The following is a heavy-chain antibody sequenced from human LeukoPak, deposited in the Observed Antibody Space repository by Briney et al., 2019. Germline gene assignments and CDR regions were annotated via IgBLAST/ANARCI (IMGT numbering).Heavy chain of an antibody. V-gene: IGHV3-33*01. J-gene: IGHJ4*02. CDR3: ARDRGPGGLAGTYY. D-gene: IGHD6-19*01. CDR1: GFTFSSYA. Sequence: PGGSLRLSCVASGFTFSSYAMHWVRQAPGKGLEWVAVIWHDGSSHTYTDSVKGRFTISRANSKNTLDLHMNSLRAEDTAMYYCARDRGPGGLAGTYYGGQGTLVSVS. CDR2: IWHDGSSH.